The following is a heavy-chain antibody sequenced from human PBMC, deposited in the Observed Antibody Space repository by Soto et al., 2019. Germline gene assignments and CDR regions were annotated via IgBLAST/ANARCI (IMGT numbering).Heavy chain of an antibody. D-gene: IGHD3-22*01. J-gene: IGHJ5*02. V-gene: IGHV4-34*01. CDR1: GGSFSGYY. CDR2: INHSGST. Sequence: SETLSLTCAVYGGSFSGYYWSWIRQPPGKGLEWIGEINHSGSTNYNPSLKSRVTISVDTSKNQFSLKLSSVTAADTAVYYCARVSHGGYIHVWFDPWGQGTLVTVSS. CDR3: ARVSHGGYIHVWFDP.